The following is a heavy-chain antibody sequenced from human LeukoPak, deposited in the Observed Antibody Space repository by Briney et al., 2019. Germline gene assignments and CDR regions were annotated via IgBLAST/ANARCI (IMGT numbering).Heavy chain of an antibody. CDR1: GYTFTSYG. CDR2: ISAYNGNT. CDR3: ARDLRQYYYDSSGYSRTIDY. J-gene: IGHJ4*02. Sequence: ASVKVSCKASGYTFTSYGISWVRQAPGQGLEWMGWISAYNGNTNYAQKLQGRVTMTTDTSTSTAYMEPRSLRSDDTAVYYCARDLRQYYYDSSGYSRTIDYWGQGTLVTVSS. V-gene: IGHV1-18*01. D-gene: IGHD3-22*01.